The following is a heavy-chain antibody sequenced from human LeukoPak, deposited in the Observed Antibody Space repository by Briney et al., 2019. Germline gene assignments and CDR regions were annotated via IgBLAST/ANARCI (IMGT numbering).Heavy chain of an antibody. CDR1: GFTFSNYW. D-gene: IGHD2-21*01. Sequence: GGSLRLSCAASGFTFSNYWMSWVRQAPGKGLEWGANIQEDGSEIYYVDSVKGRFTISRDNAKNSLYLQLSSLRAEDTAVYYCASQFWWAAVVGPALDCWGQGSLVTVSS. CDR2: IQEDGSEI. V-gene: IGHV3-7*05. J-gene: IGHJ4*02. CDR3: ASQFWWAAVVGPALDC.